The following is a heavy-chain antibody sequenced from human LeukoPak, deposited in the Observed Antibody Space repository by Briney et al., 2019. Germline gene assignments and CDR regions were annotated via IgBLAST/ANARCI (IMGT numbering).Heavy chain of an antibody. Sequence: ASVTVSCTASRYTFTSYYMHWVRQAPGQGVEGMGIINPSGGSTNYAQTFQGRVTMTRDTSTSTVYMELSSLRSEDTAVYYCASTTVTTFDYWGQGTLVTVSS. V-gene: IGHV1-46*01. CDR1: RYTFTSYY. CDR2: INPSGGST. D-gene: IGHD4-17*01. CDR3: ASTTVTTFDY. J-gene: IGHJ4*02.